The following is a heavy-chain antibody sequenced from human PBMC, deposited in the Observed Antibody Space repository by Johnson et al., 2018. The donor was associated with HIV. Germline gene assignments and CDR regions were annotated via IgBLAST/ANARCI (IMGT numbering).Heavy chain of an antibody. D-gene: IGHD2-15*01. J-gene: IGHJ3*02. Sequence: QVQLVESGGGVVQPGRSLRLSCAASGFAFSNFGMHWVRQAPGKGLEWVAVTSYDGSNKYYADSVKGRFTISRDNAKNSLYLQMNSLRAEDTAVYYCARGGWAVLHAFDIWGQGTMVTVSS. CDR1: GFAFSNFG. CDR2: TSYDGSNK. V-gene: IGHV3-30*03. CDR3: ARGGWAVLHAFDI.